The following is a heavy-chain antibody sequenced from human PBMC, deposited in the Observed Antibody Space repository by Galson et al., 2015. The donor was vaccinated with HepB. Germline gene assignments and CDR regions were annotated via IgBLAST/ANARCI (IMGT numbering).Heavy chain of an antibody. Sequence: LSLTCGVFGGSFSGLYWTWIRQSPGKGLEWIGEINHIGGTNYNPSLKSRVTLSVDTSRKQFSLKLRSLSAADTAVYFCARRGGSRLTATFDYWGQGVLVAVSS. CDR1: GGSFSGLY. J-gene: IGHJ4*02. CDR2: INHIGGT. V-gene: IGHV4-34*01. D-gene: IGHD2-15*01. CDR3: ARRGGSRLTATFDY.